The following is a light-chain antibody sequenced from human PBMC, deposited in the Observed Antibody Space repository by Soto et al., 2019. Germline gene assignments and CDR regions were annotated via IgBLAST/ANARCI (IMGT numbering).Light chain of an antibody. V-gene: IGKV3-20*01. J-gene: IGKJ1*01. CDR1: QSVSSSY. CDR3: QQYGSSSLT. Sequence: EIVLTQSPGPLSLSPGERATLSCRASQSVSSSYLAWYQHKPGQAPRLLIYGASSRATGIPDRFSGSGSGTSFTLTISRLAPEDFAVYYCQQYGSSSLTFGQGTKVDVK. CDR2: GAS.